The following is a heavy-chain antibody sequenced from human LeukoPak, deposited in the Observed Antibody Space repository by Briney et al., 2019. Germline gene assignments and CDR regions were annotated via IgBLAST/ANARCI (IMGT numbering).Heavy chain of an antibody. D-gene: IGHD2-2*01. V-gene: IGHV4-39*07. Sequence: SETLSLTCTVSGGSISSSSYYWGWIRQPPGKGLEWIGSIYYSGSTYYNPSLKSRVTISVDTSKNQFSLKLSSVTAADTAVYYCARDADDIVVVRFDPWGQGTLVTVSS. CDR3: ARDADDIVVVRFDP. J-gene: IGHJ5*02. CDR2: IYYSGST. CDR1: GGSISSSSYY.